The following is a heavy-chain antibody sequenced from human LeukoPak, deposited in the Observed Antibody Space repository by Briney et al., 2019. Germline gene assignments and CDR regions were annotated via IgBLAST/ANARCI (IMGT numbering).Heavy chain of an antibody. CDR2: ITSGGST. J-gene: IGHJ5*02. Sequence: GGSLRLSCAASGFTLSSYDMSWVRQAPGKGLEWVSAITSGGSTYYADSVKGRFAVSRDNSYNSLSLQMNSLRAEDTAVYYCARSSHGLSWRQGTLVSV. V-gene: IGHV3-23*01. CDR1: GFTLSSYD. CDR3: ARSSHGLS.